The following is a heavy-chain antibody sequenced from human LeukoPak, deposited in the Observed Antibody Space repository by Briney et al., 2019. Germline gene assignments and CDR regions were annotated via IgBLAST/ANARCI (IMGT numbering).Heavy chain of an antibody. Sequence: SETLSLTCAVSGGSIISDGYSWNWIRQPPGKGLEWIGYVYHSGSTYYNPSLKSRVTISVDRSKNQFSLNLSSVTAADTAVCYCARACGGNCYFDYWGQGTLITVSS. CDR3: ARACGGNCYFDY. CDR1: GGSIISDGYS. D-gene: IGHD2-21*01. V-gene: IGHV4-30-2*01. CDR2: VYHSGST. J-gene: IGHJ4*02.